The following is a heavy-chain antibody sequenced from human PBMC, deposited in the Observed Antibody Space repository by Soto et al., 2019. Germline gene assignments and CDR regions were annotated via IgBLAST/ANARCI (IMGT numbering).Heavy chain of an antibody. CDR1: GGPFISYA. CDR2: IIPIFGTA. Sequence: GXSVKVACKASGGPFISYAIIWVRQAPGQGLEWMGGIIPIFGTANYAQKFQGRVTITADESTSTAYMELSSLRSEDTAVYYCANKHAYSNYYGMDVWGQGTTVTVSS. V-gene: IGHV1-69*01. D-gene: IGHD4-4*01. J-gene: IGHJ6*02. CDR3: ANKHAYSNYYGMDV.